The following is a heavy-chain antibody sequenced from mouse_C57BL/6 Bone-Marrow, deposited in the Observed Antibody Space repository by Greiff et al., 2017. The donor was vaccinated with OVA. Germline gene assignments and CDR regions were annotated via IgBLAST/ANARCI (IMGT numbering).Heavy chain of an antibody. CDR3: ASEDYYYFDY. CDR1: GYTFTSYW. D-gene: IGHD1-1*01. V-gene: IGHV1-69*01. CDR2: IDPSDSYT. J-gene: IGHJ2*01. Sequence: QVQLQQPGAELVMPGASVKLSCKASGYTFTSYWMHWVKQRPGQGLEWIGEIDPSDSYTNYNQKFKGKSTLTVDKSSSTAYMQLSSLTSEDSAVYNCASEDYYYFDYGGQGTTLTVSS.